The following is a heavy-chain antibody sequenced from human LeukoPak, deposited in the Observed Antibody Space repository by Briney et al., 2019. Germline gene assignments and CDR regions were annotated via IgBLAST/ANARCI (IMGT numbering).Heavy chain of an antibody. V-gene: IGHV4-38-2*02. CDR2: INHSWNT. J-gene: IGHJ3*02. CDR3: ARAYCSHTRCRDAFDI. D-gene: IGHD2-2*01. Sequence: SETPSLTCTVSGYSISSGYYWGWIRQPPGKGLEWIGSINHSWNTYYNPSLKSRVTMSLDTSKNQFSLKLSSVSAADTAVYYCARAYCSHTRCRDAFDIWGQGTMVAVSS. CDR1: GYSISSGYY.